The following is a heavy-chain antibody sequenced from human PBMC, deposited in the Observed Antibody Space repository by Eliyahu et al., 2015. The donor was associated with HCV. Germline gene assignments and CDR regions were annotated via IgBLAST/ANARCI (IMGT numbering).Heavy chain of an antibody. V-gene: IGHV4-38-2*01. CDR3: AVGSEYCSSTSCYYYYGMDV. J-gene: IGHJ6*02. D-gene: IGHD2-2*01. CDR2: IYHSGGT. Sequence: QVQLQESGPGLVKPSETLSLTCAVSGYSISSGYYWGWIRQPPGKGLEWIGSIYHSGGTYYNPSLKSRVTISVDTSKNQFSLKLSSVTAADTAVYYCAVGSEYCSSTSCYYYYGMDVWGQGTTVTVSS. CDR1: GYSISSGYY.